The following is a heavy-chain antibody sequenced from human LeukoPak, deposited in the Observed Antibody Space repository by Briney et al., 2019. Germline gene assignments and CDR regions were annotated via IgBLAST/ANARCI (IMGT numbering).Heavy chain of an antibody. CDR1: GYTFTSYY. D-gene: IGHD3-16*02. Sequence: ASVKVSCKASGYTFTSYYMHWVRQAPGQGLEWMGIINPSGGSTSYAQKFQGRVTMTRDMSTSTVYMELSSLRSEDTAVYYCATIPHIMITFGGVIAPDAFGIWGQGTMVTVSS. CDR3: ATIPHIMITFGGVIAPDAFGI. J-gene: IGHJ3*02. V-gene: IGHV1-46*01. CDR2: INPSGGST.